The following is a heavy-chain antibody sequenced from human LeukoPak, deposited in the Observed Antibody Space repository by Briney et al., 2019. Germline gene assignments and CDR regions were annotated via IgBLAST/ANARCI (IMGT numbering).Heavy chain of an antibody. CDR3: ARAADSSGYPDY. Sequence: PGGSLRLSCAASGFTFSSYAMSWVRQAPGKGLEWVSAISGSGGSTYHADSVKGRFTISRDNAKNSLYLQMNSLRAEDTAVYYCARAADSSGYPDYWGQGTLVTVSS. V-gene: IGHV3-23*01. J-gene: IGHJ4*02. D-gene: IGHD3-22*01. CDR2: ISGSGGST. CDR1: GFTFSSYA.